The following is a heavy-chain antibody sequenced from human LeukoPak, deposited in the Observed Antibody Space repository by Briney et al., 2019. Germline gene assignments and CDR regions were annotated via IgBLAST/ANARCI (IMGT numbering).Heavy chain of an antibody. Sequence: GGSLRLSCAASGFTFSDYYMSWVRQAPGKGLEWVSAISGSGGSTYYADSVKGRFTISRDNSKNTLYLQMNSLRAEDTAVYYCAKSPRIAVAGPIDYWGQGTLVTVSS. CDR3: AKSPRIAVAGPIDY. CDR1: GFTFSDYY. CDR2: ISGSGGST. V-gene: IGHV3-23*01. D-gene: IGHD6-19*01. J-gene: IGHJ4*02.